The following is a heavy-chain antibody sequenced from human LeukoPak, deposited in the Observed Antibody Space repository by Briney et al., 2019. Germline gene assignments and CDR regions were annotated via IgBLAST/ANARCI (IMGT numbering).Heavy chain of an antibody. V-gene: IGHV3-48*03. D-gene: IGHD6-13*01. CDR3: ARDRLGSSWYSSYYYYYMDV. J-gene: IGHJ6*03. CDR2: ISRSGSII. CDR1: GFSISSYE. Sequence: PGGSLRLSCAASGFSISSYEMNWVRQAPGKGLEWVSYISRSGSIIYYADSVKGRFTISRDNAKNSLYLQMNSLRAEDTAVYYCARDRLGSSWYSSYYYYYMDVWGKGTTVTVSS.